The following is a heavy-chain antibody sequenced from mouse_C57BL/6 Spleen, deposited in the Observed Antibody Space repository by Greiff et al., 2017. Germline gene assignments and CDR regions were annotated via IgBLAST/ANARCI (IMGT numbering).Heavy chain of an antibody. Sequence: VLLQQPGAELVRPGSSVKLSCTASGYTFTGYGMHWVQQGPIQGLEWVGYINPSDSNTYYTHTVKDKATVTVDKSSSTAYMQLSSLTSEDSAVDYCARDSTQRPFAYWGQGTLVTVSA. CDR2: INPSDSNT. D-gene: IGHD2-5*01. CDR3: ARDSTQRPFAY. V-gene: IGHV1-52*01. CDR1: GYTFTGYG. J-gene: IGHJ3*01.